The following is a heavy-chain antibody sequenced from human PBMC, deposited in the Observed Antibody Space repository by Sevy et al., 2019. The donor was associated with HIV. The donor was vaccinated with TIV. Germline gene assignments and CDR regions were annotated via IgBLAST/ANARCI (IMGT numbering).Heavy chain of an antibody. CDR3: ARARHSYGLFDY. V-gene: IGHV4-34*01. D-gene: IGHD5-18*01. Sequence: SETLSLTCAVYGGSFSGYYWSWIRQPPGKGLEWIGEINHSGSTNYNPSLKSRVTISVDTSKNQFSLRLSSVTAADTAVYYCARARHSYGLFDYWGQGTLVTVSS. CDR1: GGSFSGYY. CDR2: INHSGST. J-gene: IGHJ4*02.